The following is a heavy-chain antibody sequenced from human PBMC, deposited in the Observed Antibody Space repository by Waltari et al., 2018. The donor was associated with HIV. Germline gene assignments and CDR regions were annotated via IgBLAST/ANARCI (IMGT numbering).Heavy chain of an antibody. J-gene: IGHJ5*02. V-gene: IGHV1-2*02. Sequence: QMQLVQSASDVKKPGTSVEVSCKASGYTVTGYYMHWVRHSPGQGLQWMGRIMPNIGGINYEQKRQGRVTLTRDTSITKASMELSRLSTDDNGVYYCAGADGATDEGDWFDPWGQGNLVTVSS. CDR1: GYTVTGYY. CDR2: IMPNIGGI. D-gene: IGHD4-17*01. CDR3: AGADGATDEGDWFDP.